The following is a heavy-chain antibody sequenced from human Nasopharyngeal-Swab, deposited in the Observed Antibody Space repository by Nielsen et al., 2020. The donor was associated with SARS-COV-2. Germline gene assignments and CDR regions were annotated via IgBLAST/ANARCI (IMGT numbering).Heavy chain of an antibody. J-gene: IGHJ6*03. D-gene: IGHD2/OR15-2a*01. CDR2: IYYNGRT. CDR3: VRQNVLKHLEWTSTFYSYRIDV. V-gene: IGHV4-59*08. CDR1: GDSMITNS. Sequence: SETLSLTCTVSGDSMITNSWIWIRQPPGKGLEWIGYIYYNGRTNYTPSLKSRVTVSLDTSRNQFSLKLDSVTAADTATYYCVRQNVLKHLEWTSTFYSYRIDVWGKGTTVTVSS.